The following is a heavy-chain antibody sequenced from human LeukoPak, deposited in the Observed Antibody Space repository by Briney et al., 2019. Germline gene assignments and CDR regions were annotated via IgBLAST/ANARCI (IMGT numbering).Heavy chain of an antibody. V-gene: IGHV3-21*01. CDR1: GFTFSSYS. Sequence: GGSLRLSCAASGFTFSSYSMNWVRQAPGKGLEWVSSISSSSSYIYYADSVKGRFTISRDNAKNSLYLQMNSLRAEDTAVYYCARDHDYGDYVWGDAFDIWGQGTMVTVSS. J-gene: IGHJ3*02. CDR3: ARDHDYGDYVWGDAFDI. CDR2: ISSSSSYI. D-gene: IGHD4-17*01.